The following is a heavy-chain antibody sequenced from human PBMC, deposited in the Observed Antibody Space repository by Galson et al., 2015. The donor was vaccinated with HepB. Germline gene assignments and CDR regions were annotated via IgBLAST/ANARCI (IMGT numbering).Heavy chain of an antibody. D-gene: IGHD2-8*02. Sequence: SLRLSCADPGFTFSSYAMRWVRQAPGKGLEWVGRIKSKTDGGTTDYTAPVKGRFTISRDDSKNRLYLQMNSLKTEDSAVYYCTTDVFYSTYWSWFDPWGQGTLVTVSS. CDR1: GFTFSSYA. J-gene: IGHJ5*02. CDR3: TTDVFYSTYWSWFDP. CDR2: IKSKTDGGTT. V-gene: IGHV3-15*01.